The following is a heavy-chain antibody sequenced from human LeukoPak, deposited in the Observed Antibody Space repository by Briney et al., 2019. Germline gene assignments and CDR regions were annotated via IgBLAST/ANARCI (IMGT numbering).Heavy chain of an antibody. J-gene: IGHJ4*02. Sequence: ASVQVSCKASGGTFSSYAISWVRQAPGQGLEWMGRIIPILGIANYAQKFQGRVTITADKSTSTAYMELSSLRSEDTAVYYCARVGDGYKYDYWGQGTLVTVSS. D-gene: IGHD5-24*01. CDR1: GGTFSSYA. V-gene: IGHV1-69*04. CDR3: ARVGDGYKYDY. CDR2: IIPILGIA.